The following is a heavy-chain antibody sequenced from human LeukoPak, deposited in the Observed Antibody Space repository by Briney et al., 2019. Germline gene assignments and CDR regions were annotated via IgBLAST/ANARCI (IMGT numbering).Heavy chain of an antibody. J-gene: IGHJ4*02. CDR2: ISVSGTST. V-gene: IGHV3-23*01. D-gene: IGHD3-22*01. CDR1: GFTFSSCA. CDR3: AIMHPYYDGNGYWVQ. Sequence: PGGSLRLSCAASGFTFSSCAMSWVRQAPGKGLEWVSGISVSGTSTSNADSVKGRFTISRDNPRNTLYLQMNSLGAEDTALYYCAIMHPYYDGNGYWVQWGQGTLVTVSS.